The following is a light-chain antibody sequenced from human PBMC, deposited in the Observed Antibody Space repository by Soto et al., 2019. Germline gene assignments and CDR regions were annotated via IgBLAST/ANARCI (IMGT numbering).Light chain of an antibody. CDR1: SSDIGDYNY. V-gene: IGLV2-14*01. Sequence: QSALTQPASVSGSPGQSIAISCTGTSSDIGDYNYVSWYQQHPGKAPKLMIFDVSNRPSGVSNRFSGSMSGNTASLTISGLQPEDEADYYCSSYTGGSTLAFGGGTQLTVL. J-gene: IGLJ2*01. CDR2: DVS. CDR3: SSYTGGSTLA.